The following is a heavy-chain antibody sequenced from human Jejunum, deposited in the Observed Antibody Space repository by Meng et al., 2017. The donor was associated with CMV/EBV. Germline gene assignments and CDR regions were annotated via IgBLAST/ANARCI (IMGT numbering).Heavy chain of an antibody. CDR3: ARGNGWRFDY. Sequence: VQLVRSGSELKKPGDSVKVSCQAAGYTFTSSSMNWVRHAPGQGLEWMGWININTGNPTYAQGFTGRFVFSLDTSVSTAYLQIDSLKADDTAVYYCARGNGWRFDYWGQGTLVTVSS. CDR1: GYTFTSSS. D-gene: IGHD6-19*01. CDR2: ININTGNP. J-gene: IGHJ4*02. V-gene: IGHV7-4-1*01.